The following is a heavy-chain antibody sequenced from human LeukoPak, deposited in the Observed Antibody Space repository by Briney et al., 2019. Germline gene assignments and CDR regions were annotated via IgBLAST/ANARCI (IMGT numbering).Heavy chain of an antibody. D-gene: IGHD1-26*01. CDR1: GGSISSSSYY. CDR3: ARKLGSGNYGRWLDP. CDR2: IYYSGST. Sequence: PSETLSLTCTVSGGSISSSSYYWGWIRQPPGKGLEWIGSIYYSGSTYYNPSLKSRVTISVDTSKNQFSLKLSSVTAADTAVYYCARKLGSGNYGRWLDPWGQATLVTVSS. J-gene: IGHJ5*02. V-gene: IGHV4-39*01.